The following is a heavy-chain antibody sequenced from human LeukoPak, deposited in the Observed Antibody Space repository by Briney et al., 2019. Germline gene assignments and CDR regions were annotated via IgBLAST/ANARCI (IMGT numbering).Heavy chain of an antibody. D-gene: IGHD3-3*01. CDR1: GFTFSNYW. CDR2: IKQDGSEK. Sequence: QPGGSLRLSCAASGFTFSNYWMIWVRQAPGKGLGWVGNIKQDGSEKRYADSVRGRFTISRDNAKNSLYLEMNGLRAEDTAVYYCARYDGYDLRYWGQGTRVTVSS. CDR3: ARYDGYDLRY. V-gene: IGHV3-7*04. J-gene: IGHJ4*02.